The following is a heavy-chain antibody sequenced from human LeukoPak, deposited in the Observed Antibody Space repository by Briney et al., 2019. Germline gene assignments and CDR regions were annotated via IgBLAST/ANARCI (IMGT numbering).Heavy chain of an antibody. CDR2: IYYSGST. CDR1: GGSISSGGYY. CDR3: ARVRGGYYDFWSGYYTDY. D-gene: IGHD3-3*01. J-gene: IGHJ4*02. V-gene: IGHV4-30-4*08. Sequence: SSQTLSLTCTVSGGSISSGGYYWRWIRQHPGKGLEWIGYIYYSGSTYYNPSLKSRVTISVDTSKNQLSLKLSSVTAADTAVYYCARVRGGYYDFWSGYYTDYWGQGTLVTVSS.